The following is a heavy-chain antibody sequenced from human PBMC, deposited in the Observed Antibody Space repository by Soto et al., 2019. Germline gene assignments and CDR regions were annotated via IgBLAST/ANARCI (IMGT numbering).Heavy chain of an antibody. CDR1: GGSINNNNFY. J-gene: IGHJ4*02. D-gene: IGHD3-22*01. V-gene: IGHV4-39*01. CDR2: MSYSGDT. Sequence: QLHLQESGPGLVKPSETLSLTCTVSGGSINNNNFYGGWLRQPPGKALEWTGIMSYSGDTYYNTSLARRVTISVDTSKNQFSLELRFVTAADTAVYYCARQVSGFDRYFDSWGQGTLVTVSS. CDR3: ARQVSGFDRYFDS.